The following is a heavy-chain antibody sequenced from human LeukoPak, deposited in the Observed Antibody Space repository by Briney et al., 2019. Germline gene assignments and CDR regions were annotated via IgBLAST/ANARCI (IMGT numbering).Heavy chain of an antibody. V-gene: IGHV1-2*02. D-gene: IGHD1-26*01. CDR3: ARAGIVGVPERQPDFDY. Sequence: VASVKVSCKASGGTVSSYAISWVRQAPGQGLEWMGWINPNSGGTNYAQKLQGRVTMTRDTSISTAYMELSRLRSDDTAVYYCARAGIVGVPERQPDFDYWGQGTLVTVSS. J-gene: IGHJ4*02. CDR1: GGTVSSYA. CDR2: INPNSGGT.